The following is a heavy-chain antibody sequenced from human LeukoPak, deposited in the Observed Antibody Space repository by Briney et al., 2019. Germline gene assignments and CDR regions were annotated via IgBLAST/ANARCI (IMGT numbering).Heavy chain of an antibody. V-gene: IGHV3-23*01. Sequence: GGSLRLSCAASGFTFSDYAMSWVRQAPGKGLEWVSALSGGAGRTYYADSVKGRFTISRDNSKNTLCLQMNSLRAEDTAVYYCAKDARRGELRRYYFDYWGQGTLVTVSS. CDR3: AKDARRGELRRYYFDY. CDR1: GFTFSDYA. J-gene: IGHJ4*02. D-gene: IGHD1-26*01. CDR2: LSGGAGRT.